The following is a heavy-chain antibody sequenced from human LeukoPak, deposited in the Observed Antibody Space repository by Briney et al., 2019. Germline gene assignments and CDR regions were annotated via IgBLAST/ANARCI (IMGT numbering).Heavy chain of an antibody. CDR1: GDSVSSNSAA. CDR3: ARDRGGYCSSTSCYYYYGMDV. V-gene: IGHV6-1*01. D-gene: IGHD2-2*01. J-gene: IGHJ6*02. CDR2: TYYTSKWYN. Sequence: SQTLSLTCAISGDSVSSNSAAWNWIRQSPSRGLEWLGRTYYTSKWYNDYAVSVKSRITINPDTSKNQFSLQLNSVTPEDTAVYYCARDRGGYCSSTSCYYYYGMDVWGQGTTVTVSS.